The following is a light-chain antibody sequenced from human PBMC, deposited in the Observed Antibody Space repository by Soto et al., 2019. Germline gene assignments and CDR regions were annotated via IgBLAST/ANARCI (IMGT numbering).Light chain of an antibody. CDR3: QQRSNWPPGFT. CDR2: DAS. Sequence: EIVLTQSPATLSLSPGERATLSCRASQSVSSYLAWYQQKPGQAPRLLIYDASNRATGIPARFSGSGSGTDFTLTISSLEPEDFAVYYCQQRSNWPPGFTFGPGNRWIS. V-gene: IGKV3-11*01. J-gene: IGKJ3*01. CDR1: QSVSSY.